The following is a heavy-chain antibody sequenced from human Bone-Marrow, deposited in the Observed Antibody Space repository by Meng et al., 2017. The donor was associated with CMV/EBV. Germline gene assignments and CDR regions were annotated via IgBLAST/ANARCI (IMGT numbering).Heavy chain of an antibody. CDR1: GGSFSGYY. Sequence: SETLSLTCAVYGGSFSGYYWSWIRQPPGKGLEWIGYIYYSGSTNYNPSLKSRVTISVDTSKNQFSLKLSSVTAADTAVYYCARQTVISSWDPPKPFDYWGQGTLVTVSS. CDR3: ARQTVISSWDPPKPFDY. J-gene: IGHJ4*02. CDR2: IYYSGST. D-gene: IGHD6-13*01. V-gene: IGHV4-59*01.